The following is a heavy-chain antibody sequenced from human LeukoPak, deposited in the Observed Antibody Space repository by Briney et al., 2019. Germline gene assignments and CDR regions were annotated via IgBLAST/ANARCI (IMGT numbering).Heavy chain of an antibody. CDR1: GGTFSSYA. D-gene: IGHD4-23*01. J-gene: IGHJ4*02. Sequence: GASVKVSCKASGGTFSSYAISWVRQAPGQGLEWMGGIIPIFGTANYAQKFQGRVTITADESTSTAYMELSSLRSEDTAVYYCASVGSNHNPYFDYWGQGTLVAVSS. CDR3: ASVGSNHNPYFDY. CDR2: IIPIFGTA. V-gene: IGHV1-69*13.